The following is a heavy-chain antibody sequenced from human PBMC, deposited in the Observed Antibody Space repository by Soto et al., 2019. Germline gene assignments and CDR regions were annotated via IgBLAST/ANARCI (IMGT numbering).Heavy chain of an antibody. CDR1: GFTFSSYS. CDR3: ARDSSPDPLIAVAGPVDY. CDR2: ISSSSSYI. D-gene: IGHD6-19*01. J-gene: IGHJ4*02. V-gene: IGHV3-21*01. Sequence: GGSLRLSCAASGFTFSSYSMNWVRQAPGKGLEWVSSISSSSSYIYYADSVKGRFTISRDNAKNSLYLQMNSLRAEDTAVYYCARDSSPDPLIAVAGPVDYWGQGTLVTVSS.